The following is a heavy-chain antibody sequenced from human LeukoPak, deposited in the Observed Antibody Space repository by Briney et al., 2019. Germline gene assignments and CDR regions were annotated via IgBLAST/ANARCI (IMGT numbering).Heavy chain of an antibody. CDR2: INTSGST. J-gene: IGHJ5*02. CDR3: AREGGDPRWLDP. D-gene: IGHD6-25*01. Sequence: SETLPLTCTVSGGSISSYYWTWIRQSAGKGLEWIGRINTSGSTNYNPSLRSRVTMSANTSKNQFSLNLTSVTAADTAVYSCAREGGDPRWLDPWGQGTLVTVSS. CDR1: GGSISSYY. V-gene: IGHV4-4*07.